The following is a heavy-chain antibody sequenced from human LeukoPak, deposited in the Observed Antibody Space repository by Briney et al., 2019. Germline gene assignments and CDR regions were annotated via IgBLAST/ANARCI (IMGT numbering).Heavy chain of an antibody. CDR2: IYYSGST. Sequence: ASETLSLTCTVSGGSISSSSYYWGWIRQPPGKGLEWIGSIYYSGSTYYNPSLKSRVTISVDTSKNQFSLKLSSATAADTAVYYCARRVLYGDYDAPYYGMDVWGQGTTVTVSS. D-gene: IGHD4-17*01. V-gene: IGHV4-39*01. CDR3: ARRVLYGDYDAPYYGMDV. CDR1: GGSISSSSYY. J-gene: IGHJ6*02.